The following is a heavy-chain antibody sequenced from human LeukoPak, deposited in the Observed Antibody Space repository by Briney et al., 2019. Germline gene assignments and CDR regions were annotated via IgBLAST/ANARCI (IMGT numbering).Heavy chain of an antibody. J-gene: IGHJ6*02. CDR2: IYSGGST. CDR1: GFTVSSNY. CDR3: VSATLGYYYYGMDV. D-gene: IGHD2-15*01. V-gene: IGHV3-53*04. Sequence: GGSLRLSCAASGFTVSSNYMSWVRQAPGKGLEWVSVIYSGGSTYYADSVKGRFTISRHNSKNTLYLQMNSLRAEDTAVYYCVSATLGYYYYGMDVWGQGTTVTVSS.